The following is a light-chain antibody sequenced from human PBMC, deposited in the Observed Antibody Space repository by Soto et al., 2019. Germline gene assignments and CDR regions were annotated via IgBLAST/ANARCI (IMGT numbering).Light chain of an antibody. CDR1: SSDVGGYNY. CDR2: DVS. V-gene: IGLV2-14*01. CDR3: SSYTSSSTLYV. J-gene: IGLJ1*01. Sequence: QSVLTQPASVSGSPGQSITISCTGTSSDVGGYNYVSWYQQHPGKAPKVMIYDVSNRPSGVSNRFSGSKSGNTASLTISGLKAEDEADYYCSSYTSSSTLYVLGTGTKLTVL.